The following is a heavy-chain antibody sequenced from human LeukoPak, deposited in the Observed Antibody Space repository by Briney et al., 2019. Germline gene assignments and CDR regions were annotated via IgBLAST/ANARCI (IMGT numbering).Heavy chain of an antibody. V-gene: IGHV1-24*01. D-gene: IGHD6-19*01. CDR3: ATDHSGWYYFDY. CDR1: VFTLTELS. J-gene: IGHJ4*02. Sequence: ASVNVSCKVSVFTLTELSMHWVRQAPVKGLEWMGGFDPEDGETIYAQKFQGRVTMTEDTSTDTAYMELSSLRSEDTAVYYCATDHSGWYYFDYWGQGTLVTVSS. CDR2: FDPEDGET.